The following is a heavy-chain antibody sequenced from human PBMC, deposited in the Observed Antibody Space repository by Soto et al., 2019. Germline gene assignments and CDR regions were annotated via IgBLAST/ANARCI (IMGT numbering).Heavy chain of an antibody. V-gene: IGHV3-33*01. CDR3: ARGRGDDLIGGAIATAPTGLDY. D-gene: IGHD3-16*01. J-gene: IGHJ4*02. CDR1: GFTLSSLA. Sequence: QVQLVESGGGLFRLECSPKLLFPGLGFTLSSLACHWSRQPQGRGLGWGPLIGNDGSHAYYAESLEGRFTISRDNSNNALYLQMSSLRADDSGVYYCARGRGDDLIGGAIATAPTGLDYWGQGALVSVSP. CDR2: IGNDGSHA.